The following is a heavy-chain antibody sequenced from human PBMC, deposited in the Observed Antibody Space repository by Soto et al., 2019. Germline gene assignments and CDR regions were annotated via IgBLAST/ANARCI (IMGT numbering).Heavy chain of an antibody. Sequence: GESLKISCKGSGYSFTSYWIGWVRQMPGKGLECMGIIYPGDSDTRYSPSFQGQVTISADKSISTAYLQWSSLKASDTAMYYCARRSVVAATSNAFDIWGQGTMVTVSS. D-gene: IGHD2-15*01. J-gene: IGHJ3*02. CDR1: GYSFTSYW. CDR3: ARRSVVAATSNAFDI. CDR2: IYPGDSDT. V-gene: IGHV5-51*01.